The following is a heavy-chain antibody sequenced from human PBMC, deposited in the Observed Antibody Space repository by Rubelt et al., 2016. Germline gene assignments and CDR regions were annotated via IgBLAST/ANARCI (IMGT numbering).Heavy chain of an antibody. CDR1: GVSISSGGYY. V-gene: IGHV4-31*01. D-gene: IGHD4-17*01. CDR3: ATKESLRKAFDR. J-gene: IGHJ3*02. Sequence: QVQLPESGPGLVRPSQTLSLTCAVSGVSISSGGYYWSWIRHHPRKGLEWIGSLFYGGSTYYKASPKSLATISVDTSKNQLSLKLTSVTAADTAVYECATKESLRKAFDRWGQGTMVTVSS. CDR2: LFYGGST.